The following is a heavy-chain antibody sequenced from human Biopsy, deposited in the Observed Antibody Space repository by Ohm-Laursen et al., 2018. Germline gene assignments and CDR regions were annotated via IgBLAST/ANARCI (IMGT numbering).Heavy chain of an antibody. V-gene: IGHV3-9*01. CDR1: GFLFDDYA. CDR2: IRWARGRI. D-gene: IGHD3-16*01. Sequence: SLRLSCPASGFLFDDYAMPWVRPAPGPGPEWVSGIRWARGRIDSADSVKGRFPLSRDNAKNSLYLQMTRLRAEDTALSYCAKDSGGSPLGELFHWGQGNLVTVSS. CDR3: AKDSGGSPLGELFH. J-gene: IGHJ4*02.